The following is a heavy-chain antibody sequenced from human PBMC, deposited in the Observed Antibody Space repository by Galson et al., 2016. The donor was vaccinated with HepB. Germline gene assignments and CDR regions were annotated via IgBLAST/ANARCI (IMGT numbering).Heavy chain of an antibody. CDR2: VSHSGIP. CDR3: EREELRERGLLHY. V-gene: IGHV4-4*02. J-gene: IGHJ4*02. D-gene: IGHD1-26*01. CDR1: GVSVSWRYW. Sequence: SETLSLTCAVSGVSVSWRYWWTWVRQAPGKGLEWIGEVSHSGIPKYSPSLESRVTISLNTFQNQFSLKLNSLTAADTAMYYCEREELRERGLLHYWGQGILVTVSS.